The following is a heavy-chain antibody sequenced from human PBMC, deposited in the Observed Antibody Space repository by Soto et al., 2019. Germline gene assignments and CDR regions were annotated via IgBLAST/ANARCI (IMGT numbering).Heavy chain of an antibody. CDR3: ARGGWSYGRYYYGMDV. J-gene: IGHJ6*02. Sequence: GGPMRLSCAASGFTVSSNYMSWVRKDPGKGLEWVSVIYSGGSTYYADSVKGRFTISRDNSKNTLYLQMDSLRAEDTAVYYCARGGWSYGRYYYGMDVWGQGTTVTVSS. CDR2: IYSGGST. CDR1: GFTVSSNY. D-gene: IGHD1-26*01. V-gene: IGHV3-66*01.